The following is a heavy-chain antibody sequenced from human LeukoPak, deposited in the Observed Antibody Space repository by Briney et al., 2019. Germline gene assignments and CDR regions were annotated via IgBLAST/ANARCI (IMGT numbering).Heavy chain of an antibody. J-gene: IGHJ4*02. CDR1: GGSFSGYY. D-gene: IGHD5-12*01. V-gene: IGHV4-59*01. Sequence: SETLSLTCAVYGGSFSGYYWSWIRQPPGKGLEWIGYIYYSGSTNYNPSLKSRVTISVDTSKNQFSLKLNSVTAADTAVYYCARVSGYDWESFYDYWGQGTLVTVSS. CDR2: IYYSGST. CDR3: ARVSGYDWESFYDY.